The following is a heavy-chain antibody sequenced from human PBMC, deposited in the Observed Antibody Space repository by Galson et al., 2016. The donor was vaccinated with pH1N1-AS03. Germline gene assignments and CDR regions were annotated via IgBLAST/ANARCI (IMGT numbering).Heavy chain of an antibody. CDR2: ISPTGETT. CDR3: AKCHVSCQHSTLDY. Sequence: SLRLSCAASGFISSGNSMSWVRRAPGKGLEGVAAISPTGETTPYADTGKGRFLITRDNSKNTQFLEMDSLTAEDTAVDYCAKCHVSCQHSTLDYWGQGTLVTVSS. D-gene: IGHD2-2*01. CDR1: GFISSGNS. V-gene: IGHV3-23*01. J-gene: IGHJ4*02.